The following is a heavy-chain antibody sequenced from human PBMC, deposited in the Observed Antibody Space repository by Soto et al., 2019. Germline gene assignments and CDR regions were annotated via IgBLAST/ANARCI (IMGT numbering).Heavy chain of an antibody. D-gene: IGHD2-15*01. V-gene: IGHV3-30*18. Sequence: GGSLRLSCAASGFTFSSYGMHWVRQAPGKGLEWVAVISYDGSNKYYGDSVKGRFTISRDNSKNTLYLQMNSLRAEDTAVYYCAKARGDFVVAATIYYYYGMDVWGQGTTVTVSS. CDR3: AKARGDFVVAATIYYYYGMDV. CDR1: GFTFSSYG. J-gene: IGHJ6*02. CDR2: ISYDGSNK.